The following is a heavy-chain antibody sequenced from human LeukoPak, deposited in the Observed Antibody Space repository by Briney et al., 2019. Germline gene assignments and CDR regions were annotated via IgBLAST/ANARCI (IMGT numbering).Heavy chain of an antibody. Sequence: GGSLRLSCAASGFTFSSYSMNLVRQAPGKGLEWVSSISSSSSYIYYADSVKGRFTISRDNAKNSLYLQMNSLRAEDTAVYYCASSGYFDWLYHLGFHRDYWGQGTLVTVSS. CDR1: GFTFSSYS. J-gene: IGHJ4*02. CDR3: ASSGYFDWLYHLGFHRDY. D-gene: IGHD3-9*01. CDR2: ISSSSSYI. V-gene: IGHV3-21*01.